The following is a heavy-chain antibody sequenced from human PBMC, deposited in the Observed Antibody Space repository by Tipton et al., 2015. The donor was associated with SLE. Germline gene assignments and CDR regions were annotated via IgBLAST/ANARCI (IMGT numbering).Heavy chain of an antibody. Sequence: GSLRLSCAASGFTFSSYAMSWVRQAPGRRLEWVSVIYSGVNTYYADSVKGRFTISRDNSESTLYLQMNSLRAEDTAVYYCAKDGSTTYGDYENWGQGTLVTVSS. J-gene: IGHJ4*02. CDR1: GFTFSSYA. V-gene: IGHV3-23*03. D-gene: IGHD4-17*01. CDR2: IYSGVNT. CDR3: AKDGSTTYGDYEN.